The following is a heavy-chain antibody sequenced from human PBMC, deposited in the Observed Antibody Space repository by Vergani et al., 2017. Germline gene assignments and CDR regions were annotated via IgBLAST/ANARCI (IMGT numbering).Heavy chain of an antibody. V-gene: IGHV1-18*01. Sequence: QVQLVQSGAEVKKPGASVKVSCKASGYTFTSYGISWVRQAPGQGLEWMGWISAYNGNTNYAQKLQGRVTMTTDTSTSTAYMELRSLRSYDTAVYYCARIRYYYDSSGYYYGHYDYWGQGTLVTVSS. CDR3: ARIRYYYDSSGYYYGHYDY. CDR2: ISAYNGNT. CDR1: GYTFTSYG. D-gene: IGHD3-22*01. J-gene: IGHJ4*02.